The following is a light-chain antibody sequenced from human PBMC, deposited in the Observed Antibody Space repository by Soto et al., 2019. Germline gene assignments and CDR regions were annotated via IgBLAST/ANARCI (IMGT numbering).Light chain of an antibody. CDR2: DAS. V-gene: IGKV1-13*02. Sequence: AIQLTQSPSSLSASVGDRVTITCRASQGISSALAWYQQKPGKAPKLLIYDASSLESGVPSRFSGSRSGTDFTLTISSLQPEDVATYYCQQFNSYPITFGQGTRLEIK. CDR1: QGISSA. CDR3: QQFNSYPIT. J-gene: IGKJ5*01.